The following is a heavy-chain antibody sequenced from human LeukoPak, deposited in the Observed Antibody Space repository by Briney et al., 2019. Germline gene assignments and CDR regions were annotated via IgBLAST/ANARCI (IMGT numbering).Heavy chain of an antibody. CDR1: GGSISSSSYY. V-gene: IGHV4-39*07. CDR3: AGTYGSGSYTAFDI. Sequence: PSETLSLTCTVSGGSISSSSYYWGWIRQPPGKGLEWIGSIYYSGSTYYNPSLKSRVTISVDTSKNQFSLKLSSVTAADTAVYYCAGTYGSGSYTAFDIWGQGTMVTVSS. J-gene: IGHJ3*02. CDR2: IYYSGST. D-gene: IGHD3-10*01.